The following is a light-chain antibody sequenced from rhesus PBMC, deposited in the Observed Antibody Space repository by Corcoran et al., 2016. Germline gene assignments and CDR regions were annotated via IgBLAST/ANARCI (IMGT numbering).Light chain of an antibody. CDR2: KAS. CDR1: ENVNNY. J-gene: IGKJ4*01. Sequence: DIQMTQSPSSLSASVGDRVTITCRASENVNNYLHWYQQKPGKAPKLLIYKASISQSGVPSRFSGSGSETDVSLTISSLQPEDFATYYCQHSYGTPVTFGGGTSVEVK. V-gene: IGKV1-74*01. CDR3: QHSYGTPVT.